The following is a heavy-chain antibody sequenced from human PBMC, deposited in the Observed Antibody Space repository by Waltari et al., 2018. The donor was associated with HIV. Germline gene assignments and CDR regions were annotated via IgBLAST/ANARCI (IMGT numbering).Heavy chain of an antibody. D-gene: IGHD6-6*01. J-gene: IGHJ4*02. CDR1: GFTFSSSS. Sequence: EVQLVESGGGLVQPGGSLRLSCTASGFTFSSSSINWVRQAPGKGLEWVSYISTSSSAIFYADSVKGRFTISRDTAKNSLYLQMNSLRAEDTAVYYCARDRTRYYFDSWGQGTLVTVSS. CDR3: ARDRTRYYFDS. V-gene: IGHV3-48*01. CDR2: ISTSSSAI.